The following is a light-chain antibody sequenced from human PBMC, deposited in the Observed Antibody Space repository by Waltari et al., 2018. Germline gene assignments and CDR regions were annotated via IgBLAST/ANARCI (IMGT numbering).Light chain of an antibody. J-gene: IGKJ1*01. CDR2: TVS. CDR3: MQGTHWPRT. V-gene: IGKV2-30*02. Sequence: DVVLTQSPLSLPVTLGQPASTPCRPSQSLLHSNGNTYLIWFQQRPGQSPRRLIYTVSNRDSGVPDRFSGSGSGTDFTLKISRVEAEDVGVYYCMQGTHWPRTFGQGTKVEIK. CDR1: QSLLHSNGNTY.